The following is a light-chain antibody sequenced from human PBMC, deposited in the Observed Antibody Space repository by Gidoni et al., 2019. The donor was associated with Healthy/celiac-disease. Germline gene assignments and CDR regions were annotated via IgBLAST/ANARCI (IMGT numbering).Light chain of an antibody. J-gene: IGKJ1*01. Sequence: IQMTQSPSSLSASVGDTVTITCRASQDTGNDLGWYQQKSGRAPKLLIYGTSSLHGGVPSRFSGSGSVTDFTLTISHLQPDYFATYYCLQDNDFPRTFGQGTKVEIK. CDR2: GTS. CDR3: LQDNDFPRT. V-gene: IGKV1-6*01. CDR1: QDTGND.